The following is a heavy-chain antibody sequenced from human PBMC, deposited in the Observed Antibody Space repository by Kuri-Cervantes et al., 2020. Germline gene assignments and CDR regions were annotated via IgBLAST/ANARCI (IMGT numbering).Heavy chain of an antibody. D-gene: IGHD1-1*01. CDR1: GFTVSSNY. Sequence: GESLKISCAASGFTVSSNYMSWVRQAPGKGLEWVSVIYSCGSTYYADSVKGRFTISRDNSKSTLYLQMNSLRTEDTAIYYCANHHDVPYWGQGALVTVSS. CDR2: IYSCGST. V-gene: IGHV3-53*01. J-gene: IGHJ4*02. CDR3: ANHHDVPY.